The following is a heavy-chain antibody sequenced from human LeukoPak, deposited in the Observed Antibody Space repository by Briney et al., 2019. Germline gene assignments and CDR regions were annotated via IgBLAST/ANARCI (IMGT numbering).Heavy chain of an antibody. J-gene: IGHJ6*02. D-gene: IGHD3-10*02. V-gene: IGHV3-23*05. Sequence: GGSLRLSCEASGFTFSAYAMNWVRQAPGKGLEWVSSIGSDNKPHYSESVKGRFAISRDNSKNMLFLQLNSLRAEDTALYYCARYLHYYVAMDVWGQGTTVIVSS. CDR3: ARYLHYYVAMDV. CDR1: GFTFSAYA. CDR2: IGSDNKP.